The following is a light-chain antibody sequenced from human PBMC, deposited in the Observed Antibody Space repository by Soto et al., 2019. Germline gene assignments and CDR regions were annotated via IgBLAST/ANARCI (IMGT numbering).Light chain of an antibody. CDR3: QKYNSALTWT. CDR1: QGISNY. V-gene: IGKV1-27*01. Sequence: DIQMTQSPSSLSASLGDRVTITCRASQGISNYLAWYQQKPGKVPKLLIYAASTLQSGVPSRFSGSGSGTDFTLTISSLQPEDVATYYCQKYNSALTWTFGQGTKVDIK. CDR2: AAS. J-gene: IGKJ1*01.